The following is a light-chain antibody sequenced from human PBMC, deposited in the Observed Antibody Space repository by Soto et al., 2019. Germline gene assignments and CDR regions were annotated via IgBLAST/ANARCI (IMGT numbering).Light chain of an antibody. J-gene: IGKJ1*01. V-gene: IGKV3-20*01. CDR2: GAS. Sequence: EIVLTQSPGTLSLSPGEGASLSCRASQSVYNNYLAWYQQIPGQAPRLLIYGASSRATGIPDRFSGSGSGTDSTLTISRLEPEDFAVYYCQHYGSSRWTFGQGTKVDI. CDR1: QSVYNNY. CDR3: QHYGSSRWT.